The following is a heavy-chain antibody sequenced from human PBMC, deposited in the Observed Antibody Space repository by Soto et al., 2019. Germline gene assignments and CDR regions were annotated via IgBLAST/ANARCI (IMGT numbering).Heavy chain of an antibody. D-gene: IGHD6-19*01. CDR3: AREDSSGWFSGVTEENWFDP. Sequence: QVQLVQSGAEVKKPGSSVKVSCKASGGTFSSYAISWVRQAPGQGLEWMGGIIPIFGTANYAQKFQGRVTITADASTSTAYMELSSLRSEDTAVYYCAREDSSGWFSGVTEENWFDPWGQGTLVTVSS. V-gene: IGHV1-69*01. CDR2: IIPIFGTA. J-gene: IGHJ5*02. CDR1: GGTFSSYA.